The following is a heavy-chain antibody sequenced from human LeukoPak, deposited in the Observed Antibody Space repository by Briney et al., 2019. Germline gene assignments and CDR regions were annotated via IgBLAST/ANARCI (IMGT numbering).Heavy chain of an antibody. CDR1: GFTFSSYG. Sequence: GGSLRLSCAASGFTFSSYGMHWVRQAPGKGLEWVAVIWYDGSNKYYADSVKGRFAISRDNSKNTLYLQMNSLRAEDTAVYYCAKDHGHCGATSCYTYDFWGQGTPVTVSS. J-gene: IGHJ4*02. V-gene: IGHV3-33*06. D-gene: IGHD2-2*02. CDR3: AKDHGHCGATSCYTYDF. CDR2: IWYDGSNK.